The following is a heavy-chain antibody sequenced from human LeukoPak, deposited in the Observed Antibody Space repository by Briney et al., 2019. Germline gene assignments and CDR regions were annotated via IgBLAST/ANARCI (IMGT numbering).Heavy chain of an antibody. J-gene: IGHJ3*02. Sequence: SETLSLTCTVSGGSISSYYWSWIRQPPGKGLEWIGYIYYSGSTNHNPSLKSRVTMSVDTSKNQFSLKLSSVTAADTAVYYCARDHRYYDSSGYYSSDAFDIWGQGTMVTVSS. CDR2: IYYSGST. CDR1: GGSISSYY. V-gene: IGHV4-59*12. CDR3: ARDHRYYDSSGYYSSDAFDI. D-gene: IGHD3-22*01.